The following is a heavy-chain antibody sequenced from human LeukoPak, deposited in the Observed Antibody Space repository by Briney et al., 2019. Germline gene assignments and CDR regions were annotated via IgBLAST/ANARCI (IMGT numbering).Heavy chain of an antibody. D-gene: IGHD4-17*01. CDR2: ISYDGSNE. V-gene: IGHV3-30-3*01. Sequence: GGSLRLSCAASGFTFSSYALQWVRQAPGKGLEWVALISYDGSNEYYADSVKGQFTISRDNSKSTVYLQMNSLRADDTAVYYCAKERQTGDYFTSDFWGQGTLVTVSS. CDR3: AKERQTGDYFTSDF. CDR1: GFTFSSYA. J-gene: IGHJ4*02.